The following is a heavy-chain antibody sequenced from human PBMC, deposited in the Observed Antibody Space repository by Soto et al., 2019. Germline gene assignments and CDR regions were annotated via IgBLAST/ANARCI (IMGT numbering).Heavy chain of an antibody. CDR3: AREGYDILTGYYKTYYYYGMDV. J-gene: IGHJ6*02. CDR2: IYPGDSDT. V-gene: IGHV5-51*01. Sequence: GESLKISCKGSGYSVTSYLSGWVRQMPGKGLEWMGIIYPGDSDTRYSPSFQGQVTISADKSISTAYLQWSSLKASDTAMYYCAREGYDILTGYYKTYYYYGMDVWGQGTTVTVSS. D-gene: IGHD3-9*01. CDR1: GYSVTSYL.